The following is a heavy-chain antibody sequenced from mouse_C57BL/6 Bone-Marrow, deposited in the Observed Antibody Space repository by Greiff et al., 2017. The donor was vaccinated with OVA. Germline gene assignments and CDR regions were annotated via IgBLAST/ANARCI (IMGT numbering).Heavy chain of an antibody. V-gene: IGHV1-82*01. D-gene: IGHD2-4*01. CDR3: ARWDYDYDGVAY. J-gene: IGHJ3*01. CDR2: IYPGDGDT. Sequence: QVQLQQSGPELVKPGASVKISCKASGYAFSSSWMNWVKQRPGKGLEWIGRIYPGDGDTNYNGKFKGKATLTADKSSSTAYMQLSSLTSEDSAVYFCARWDYDYDGVAYWGQGTLVTVSA. CDR1: GYAFSSSW.